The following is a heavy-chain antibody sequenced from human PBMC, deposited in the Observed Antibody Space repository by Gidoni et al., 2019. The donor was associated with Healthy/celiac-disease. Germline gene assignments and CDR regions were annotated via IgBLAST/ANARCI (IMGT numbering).Heavy chain of an antibody. CDR3: AMYYDFWSGYSPIYGMDV. D-gene: IGHD3-3*01. Sequence: QVQLQESGTGLVKPSGTLSLTCAVSDGSISTSNWWSWVRQHPGTGLEWIGEIYQSGSTNYNPSRKSRVTISVDKSKNQLSLKLSSVTAADTAVYYCAMYYDFWSGYSPIYGMDVWGQGTTVTVSS. CDR2: IYQSGST. V-gene: IGHV4-4*02. CDR1: DGSISTSNW. J-gene: IGHJ6*02.